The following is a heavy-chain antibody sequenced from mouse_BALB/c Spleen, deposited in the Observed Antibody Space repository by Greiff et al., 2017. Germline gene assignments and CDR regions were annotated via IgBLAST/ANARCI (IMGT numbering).Heavy chain of an antibody. CDR2: ISSGGGST. CDR3: ARRDRYDRGSFDY. CDR1: GFAFSSYD. Sequence: EVMLVESGGGLVKPGGSLKLSCAASGFAFSSYDMSWVRQTPEKRLEWVAYISSGGGSTYYPDTVKGRFTISRDNAKNTLYLQMSSLKSEDTAMYYCARRDRYDRGSFDYWGQGTTLTVSS. J-gene: IGHJ2*01. V-gene: IGHV5-12-1*01. D-gene: IGHD2-14*01.